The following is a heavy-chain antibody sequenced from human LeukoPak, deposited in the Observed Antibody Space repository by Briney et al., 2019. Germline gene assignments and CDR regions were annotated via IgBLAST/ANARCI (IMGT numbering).Heavy chain of an antibody. Sequence: PGGSLRPSCAASGFTFSGNGMNWIRQAPGKGLEWVSYITSKNNGMYYADSVKGRFTISRDNAKNSLDLQMNSLRDEDTAVYYCARGVGSSSWYDYWGQGTLVTVSS. V-gene: IGHV3-48*02. CDR1: GFTFSGNG. J-gene: IGHJ4*02. D-gene: IGHD6-13*01. CDR2: ITSKNNGM. CDR3: ARGVGSSSWYDY.